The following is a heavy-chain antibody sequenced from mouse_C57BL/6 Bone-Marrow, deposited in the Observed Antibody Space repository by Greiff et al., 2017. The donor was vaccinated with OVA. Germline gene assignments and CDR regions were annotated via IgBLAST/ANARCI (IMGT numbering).Heavy chain of an antibody. D-gene: IGHD3-2*02. CDR1: GYTFTSYW. CDR2: IDPSDSYT. Sequence: QVQLQQPGAELVMPGASVKLSCKASGYTFTSYWMHWVKQRPGQGLEWIGEIDPSDSYTNYNQKFKGKSTLTVDKSSSTAYMQLSSLTSEDSAVYYCAREEGSSGQRAMDYWGQGTSVTVSS. V-gene: IGHV1-69*01. J-gene: IGHJ4*01. CDR3: AREEGSSGQRAMDY.